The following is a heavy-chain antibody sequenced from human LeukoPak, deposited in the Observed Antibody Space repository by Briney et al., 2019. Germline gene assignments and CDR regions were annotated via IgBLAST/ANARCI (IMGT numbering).Heavy chain of an antibody. Sequence: GGSLRLSCAASGFTFSSYAMHWVRQAPGKGLEWVAVISHDGSNKYYADSVKGRFTISRDNSKNTLYLQMNRLRAEDTAVYYCARDQRSYYGSGSYYRLGYWGQGTLVTVSS. CDR2: ISHDGSNK. CDR1: GFTFSSYA. CDR3: ARDQRSYYGSGSYYRLGY. V-gene: IGHV3-30*04. D-gene: IGHD3-10*01. J-gene: IGHJ4*02.